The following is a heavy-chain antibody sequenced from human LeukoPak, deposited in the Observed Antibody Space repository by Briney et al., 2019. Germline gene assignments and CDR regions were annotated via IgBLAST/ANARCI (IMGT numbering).Heavy chain of an antibody. CDR2: IYYSGST. CDR1: GGSISSGGYY. D-gene: IGHD3-22*01. V-gene: IGHV4-31*03. J-gene: IGHJ4*02. CDR3: ARSVFRGYALAY. Sequence: SETLSLTCTVSGGSISSGGYYWSWIRQHSGKGLEWIGYIYYSGSTYYNPSLKSRVTISVDTSKNQFSLKLSSVTAADTAVYYCARSVFRGYALAYWGQGTLVTVSS.